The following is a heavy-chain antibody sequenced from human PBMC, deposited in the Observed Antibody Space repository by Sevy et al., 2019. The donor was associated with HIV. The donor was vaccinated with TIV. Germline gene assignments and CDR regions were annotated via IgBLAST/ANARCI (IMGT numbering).Heavy chain of an antibody. J-gene: IGHJ5*02. D-gene: IGHD6-19*01. V-gene: IGHV4-59*01. Sequence: SETLSLTCTVTGDSMNTYYWAWIRQPPGKSLEWVGYILYSGSTEYSPSLKSRVTMALDKSKNEVSLRLSSVTAADTAVYYYAGLVPGDNWFDPWGQGRLVTVSS. CDR1: GDSMNTYY. CDR3: AGLVPGDNWFDP. CDR2: ILYSGST.